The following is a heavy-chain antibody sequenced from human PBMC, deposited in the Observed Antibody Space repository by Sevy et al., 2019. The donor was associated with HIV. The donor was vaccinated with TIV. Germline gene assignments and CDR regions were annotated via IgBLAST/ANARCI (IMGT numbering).Heavy chain of an antibody. D-gene: IGHD4-17*01. J-gene: IGHJ4*02. CDR3: AMTTVLYYFDY. CDR2: ISGSGGST. V-gene: IGHV3-23*01. CDR1: GFTFSSYA. Sequence: GGSLRLSCAASGFTFSSYAMSWVRQAPGKGLEWVSAISGSGGSTYYADPVKGRFTISRDNSKNTLYLQMNSLRAEDTAVYYCAMTTVLYYFDYWGQGTLVTVSS.